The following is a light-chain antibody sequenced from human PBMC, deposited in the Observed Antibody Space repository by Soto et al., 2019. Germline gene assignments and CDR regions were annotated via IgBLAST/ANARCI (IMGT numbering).Light chain of an antibody. CDR1: QDVRRD. Sequence: AIQMTQSPSSLSASIGDRVTITCRASQDVRRDVGWYQQIPGKAPKLLIYGASNLQGGVPSRFGGSGSGTDFTLTISSLQPEDFATYYCRQDASYPRTFGQGTKVEI. CDR2: GAS. CDR3: RQDASYPRT. V-gene: IGKV1-6*01. J-gene: IGKJ1*01.